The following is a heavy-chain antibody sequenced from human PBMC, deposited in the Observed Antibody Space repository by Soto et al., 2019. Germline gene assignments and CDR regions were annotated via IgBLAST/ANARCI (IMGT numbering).Heavy chain of an antibody. CDR3: ARLGRTYYYDSSGTTAFDI. CDR2: INPSGGST. V-gene: IGHV1-46*01. D-gene: IGHD3-22*01. CDR1: GYTFTSYY. Sequence: ASVKVSCKASGYTFTSYYMHWVRQAPGQGLEWMGIINPSGGSTSYAQKFQGRVTMTRDTSTSTVYMELSSLRSEDTAVYYCARLGRTYYYDSSGTTAFDIWRQGTMVTVSS. J-gene: IGHJ3*02.